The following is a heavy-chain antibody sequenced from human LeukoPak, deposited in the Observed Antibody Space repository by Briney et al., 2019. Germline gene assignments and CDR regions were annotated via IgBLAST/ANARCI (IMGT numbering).Heavy chain of an antibody. CDR3: ARRWGNIVGVTYGY. D-gene: IGHD3-16*01. CDR2: ICYTGST. CDR1: GSSITSVSHY. Sequence: SETLSLTCTISGSSITSVSHYWGWIRQPPGKGLEWIGDICYTGSTYYSPSLRSRVTMSVHTSENQFSLRLNSVTAVDTAVYYCARRWGNIVGVTYGYWGQGTLVTVSS. J-gene: IGHJ4*02. V-gene: IGHV4-39*01.